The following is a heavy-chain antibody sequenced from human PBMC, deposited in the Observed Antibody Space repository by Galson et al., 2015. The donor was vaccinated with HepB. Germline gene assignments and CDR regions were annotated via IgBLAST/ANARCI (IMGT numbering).Heavy chain of an antibody. Sequence: QSGAEVKKPGESLKISCNGSGCSFTSYWIGWVRQMPGKGLEWMGIIYPGDSDTRYSPSFQGQVTISADKSISTAYLQWSSLKASDTTMYYCARQRYSTYCYYGMDVWGQGTTVTVPS. CDR2: IYPGDSDT. CDR1: GCSFTSYW. CDR3: ARQRYSTYCYYGMDV. V-gene: IGHV5-51*01. D-gene: IGHD1-14*01. J-gene: IGHJ6*02.